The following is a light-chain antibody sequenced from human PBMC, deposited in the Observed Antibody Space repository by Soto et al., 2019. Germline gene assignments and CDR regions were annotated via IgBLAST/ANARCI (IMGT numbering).Light chain of an antibody. V-gene: IGLV2-14*01. J-gene: IGLJ3*02. CDR3: SSYTNSNTWV. CDR1: SSDVGGYNY. Sequence: QSALNQPASVSGSPGQSITISCTGTSSDVGGYNYVSWYQQHPGEAPKLMIYEVNNRPSGVSDRFSGCKSGNTASLTISGLQAEDEADYYCSSYTNSNTWVFGGGTKVTVL. CDR2: EVN.